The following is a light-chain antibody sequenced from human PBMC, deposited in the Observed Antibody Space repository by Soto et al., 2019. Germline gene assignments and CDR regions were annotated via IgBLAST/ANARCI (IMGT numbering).Light chain of an antibody. CDR1: SSDIGAYDY. CDR3: KSYAGSNTYV. CDR2: EVV. V-gene: IGLV2-8*01. J-gene: IGLJ1*01. Sequence: QSALTQPASLSGSPGQSITISCTGTSSDIGAYDYVSWFQQHPGKAPRLIIYEVVQRPSGVPDRFSGSKSGNTASLTVPGLQAADEADYFCKSYAGSNTYVFGSGTKVTVL.